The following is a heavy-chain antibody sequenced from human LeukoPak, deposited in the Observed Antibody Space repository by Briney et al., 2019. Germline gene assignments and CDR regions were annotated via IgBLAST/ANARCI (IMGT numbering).Heavy chain of an antibody. D-gene: IGHD5-18*01. CDR1: GGSFSGYY. CDR2: INHSGST. CDR3: ARGPQYSYGYFDY. V-gene: IGHV4-34*01. J-gene: IGHJ4*02. Sequence: PSENLSLTCAVYGGSFSGYYWSWLRQPPGKGLEWIGEINHSGSTNYNPSLKSRVTISVDTSKNQFSLKLSSVTAADTAVYYCARGPQYSYGYFDYWGQGTLVTVSS.